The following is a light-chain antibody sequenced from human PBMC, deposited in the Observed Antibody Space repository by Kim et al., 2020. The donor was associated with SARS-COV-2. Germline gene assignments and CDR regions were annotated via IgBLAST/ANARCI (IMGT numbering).Light chain of an antibody. Sequence: SESVGDRVTMTGRASQSSTRWLAWYQQKPGKAPKLLIYDASSLKRGVPSRFSGSGSGTEFTLTISSLQPDDFATYYCHQYNSYSHTFGQGTKLEI. CDR1: QSSTRW. CDR2: DAS. V-gene: IGKV1-5*01. CDR3: HQYNSYSHT. J-gene: IGKJ2*01.